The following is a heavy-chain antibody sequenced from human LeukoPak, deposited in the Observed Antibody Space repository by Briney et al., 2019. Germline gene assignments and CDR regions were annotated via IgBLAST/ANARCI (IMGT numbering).Heavy chain of an antibody. V-gene: IGHV3-74*01. J-gene: IGHJ6*03. CDR2: INSDGSST. Sequence: GGSLRLSCAASGFTFSSYWMHWVRQAPGEGLVWVSRINSDGSSTSYADSVKGRFTISRDNSKNTLYLQMNSLRAEDTAVYYCARETYYYGSGSYYKFHYYYYMDVWGKGTTVTVSS. CDR3: ARETYYYGSGSYYKFHYYYYMDV. D-gene: IGHD3-10*01. CDR1: GFTFSSYW.